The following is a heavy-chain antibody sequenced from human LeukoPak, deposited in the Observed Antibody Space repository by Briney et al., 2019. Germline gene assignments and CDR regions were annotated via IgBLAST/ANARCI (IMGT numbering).Heavy chain of an antibody. D-gene: IGHD3-22*01. CDR2: ISSSSSTI. Sequence: GGSLRLSCAASGFTFSSYSMNWVRQAPGKGLEWVSYISSSSSTIYYADSVKGRFTISRDNSKNTLYLQMNSLRAEDTAVYYCAKPPPGFRTERITMIVAFDYWGQGTLVTVSS. V-gene: IGHV3-48*01. CDR3: AKPPPGFRTERITMIVAFDY. J-gene: IGHJ4*02. CDR1: GFTFSSYS.